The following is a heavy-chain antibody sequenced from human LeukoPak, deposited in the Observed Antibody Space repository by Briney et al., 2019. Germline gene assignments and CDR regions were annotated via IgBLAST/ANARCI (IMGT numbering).Heavy chain of an antibody. V-gene: IGHV3-23*01. CDR2: ISGSGGST. D-gene: IGHD6-6*01. J-gene: IGHJ2*01. Sequence: PGGSLRLSCAASGFTFSSYAMGWVRQAPGKGLEWVSAISGSGGSTYYADSVKGRFTISRDNSKNTLYLQMNSLRAEDTAVYYCAKDVYSSSSWYFDLWGRGTLVAVSS. CDR3: AKDVYSSSSWYFDL. CDR1: GFTFSSYA.